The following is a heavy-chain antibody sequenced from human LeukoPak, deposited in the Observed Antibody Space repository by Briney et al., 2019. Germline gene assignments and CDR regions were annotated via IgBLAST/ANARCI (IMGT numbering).Heavy chain of an antibody. CDR2: ISTDGGGT. V-gene: IGHV3-64*01. CDR3: ARYSSGSCYDY. D-gene: IGHD6-13*01. Sequence: PGGSLRLSCAASGFTFTTYAMNWVRQAPGRGLEYVSAISTDGGGTYYANSVKGRFTISRDNSKNTLYLQMGSLRVEDMAVYYCARYSSGSCYDYWGQGTLVTVSS. J-gene: IGHJ4*02. CDR1: GFTFTTYA.